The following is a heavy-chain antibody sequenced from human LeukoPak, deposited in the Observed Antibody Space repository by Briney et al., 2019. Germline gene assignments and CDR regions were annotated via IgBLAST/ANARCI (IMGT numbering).Heavy chain of an antibody. CDR1: GGSISSYY. J-gene: IGHJ4*02. D-gene: IGHD3-22*01. V-gene: IGHV4-59*01. Sequence: ASETLSLTCTVSGGSISSYYWSWIRQPPGKGLEWIGYIYYSGGTNYNPSLKSRVTISVDTSKNQFSLKLSSVTAADTAVYYCARYYYDSSGYYLDYWGQGTLVTVSS. CDR3: ARYYYDSSGYYLDY. CDR2: IYYSGGT.